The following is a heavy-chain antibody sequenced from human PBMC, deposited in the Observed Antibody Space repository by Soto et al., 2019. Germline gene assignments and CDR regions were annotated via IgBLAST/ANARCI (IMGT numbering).Heavy chain of an antibody. J-gene: IGHJ6*04. D-gene: IGHD3-10*01. CDR3: ARDDEYSGNGMDV. Sequence: QVQLVESGGGVVQPGRSLRLSCAASEFTFSNYGMHWVRQAPGKGLEWVAVILNDGSNRDHAASVKDRFTISRDKSKNTLYLQMNSLRAEDTAVYYCARDDEYSGNGMDVWGEGTTVTVSP. CDR2: ILNDGSNR. CDR1: EFTFSNYG. V-gene: IGHV3-33*01.